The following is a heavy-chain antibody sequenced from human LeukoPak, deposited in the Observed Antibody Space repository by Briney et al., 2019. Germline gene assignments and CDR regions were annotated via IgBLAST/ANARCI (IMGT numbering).Heavy chain of an antibody. D-gene: IGHD6-13*01. Sequence: SQTLSLTCAISGDSVSSNSAAWNWIRLSPSRGLEWLGRTYYRSKWYNDYAVSVKSRITINPDTSKNQFSLQLNSVTPEDTAVYYCARDHEIAAAGIGYYYYGMDVWGQGTTVTVSS. CDR2: TYYRSKWYN. V-gene: IGHV6-1*01. CDR1: GDSVSSNSAA. J-gene: IGHJ6*02. CDR3: ARDHEIAAAGIGYYYYGMDV.